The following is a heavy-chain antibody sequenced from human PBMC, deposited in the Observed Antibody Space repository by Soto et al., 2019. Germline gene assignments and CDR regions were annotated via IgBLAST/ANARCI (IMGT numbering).Heavy chain of an antibody. J-gene: IGHJ4*02. D-gene: IGHD3-3*01. CDR3: ARGWVEGLSRQPPTEY. CDR1: GFTFSSYW. CDR2: IDSYGRLT. Sequence: EVQLVESGGGLVQPGGSLRLSCVASGFTFSSYWMHWVRQAPGRGLEWVSRIDSYGRLTSQVDSVEGRFTISRDNAKNTLFLQMNSLRAEDTAVYYCARGWVEGLSRQPPTEYWGQGTLVTVSS. V-gene: IGHV3-74*01.